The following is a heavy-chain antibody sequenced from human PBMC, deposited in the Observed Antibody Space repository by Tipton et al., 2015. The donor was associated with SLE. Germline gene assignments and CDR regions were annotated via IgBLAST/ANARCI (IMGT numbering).Heavy chain of an antibody. CDR1: GVTFSNYW. CDR3: ASHSPYNFWSGYFGY. D-gene: IGHD3-3*01. CDR2: IKEDGSET. J-gene: IGHJ4*02. V-gene: IGHV3-7*01. Sequence: SLRLSCAASGVTFSNYWMSWVRQASGKGLEWVANIKEDGSETYYVDSVKGRFTISRDNAKSSLYLQVNSLRAEDTAVYYCASHSPYNFWSGYFGYWGQGTLVTVSS.